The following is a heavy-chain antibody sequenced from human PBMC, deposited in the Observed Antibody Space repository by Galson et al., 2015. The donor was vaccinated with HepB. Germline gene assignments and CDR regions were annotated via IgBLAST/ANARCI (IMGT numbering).Heavy chain of an antibody. CDR1: GYTFTDYY. V-gene: IGHV1-69-2*01. CDR2: IDPEDGET. D-gene: IGHD2-15*01. CDR3: STGDCNGGSCYSVSGWYFDL. J-gene: IGHJ2*01. Sequence: VKVSCKVSGYTFTDYYMHWVQQVPGKGLEWMGLIDPEDGETIYADKFRGRVTITADTSIDTAYLELNSLKSEDTAMYYCSTGDCNGGSCYSVSGWYFDLWGRGTLVSVSS.